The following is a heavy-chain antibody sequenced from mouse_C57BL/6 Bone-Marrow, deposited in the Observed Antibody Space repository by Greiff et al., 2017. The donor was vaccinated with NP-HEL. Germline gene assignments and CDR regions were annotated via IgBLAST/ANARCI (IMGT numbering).Heavy chain of an antibody. CDR1: GFTFSSYA. D-gene: IGHD1-1*01. J-gene: IGHJ1*03. V-gene: IGHV5-4*03. CDR2: ISDGGSYT. Sequence: EVKLVESGGGLVKPGGSLKLSCAASGFTFSSYAMSWVRQTPEKRLEWVATISDGGSYTYYPDNVKGRFTISRDNAKNNLYLQMSHLKSEDTAMYYCARTFYYYGSLYWYFDVWGTGTTVTVSS. CDR3: ARTFYYYGSLYWYFDV.